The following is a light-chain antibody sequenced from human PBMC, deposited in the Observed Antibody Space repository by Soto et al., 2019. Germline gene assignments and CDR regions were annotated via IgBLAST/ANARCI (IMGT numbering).Light chain of an antibody. J-gene: IGKJ2*01. CDR2: ATS. Sequence: DIQMTQSPSSLSASVGDRVTITCRASQSISSYLNWYQQKPGKAPKLLIYATSSLQSGVSSRFSGSGSGTDFTLTISSLQPEDFAIYYCQQSYRTPPYTFGQGTKLEIK. CDR3: QQSYRTPPYT. V-gene: IGKV1-39*01. CDR1: QSISSY.